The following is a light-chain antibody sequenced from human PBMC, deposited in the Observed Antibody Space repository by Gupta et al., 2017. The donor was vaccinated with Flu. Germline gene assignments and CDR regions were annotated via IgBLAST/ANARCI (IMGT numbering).Light chain of an antibody. J-gene: IGLJ3*02. CDR1: SGSIASNY. CDR3: QSYDSSNQV. V-gene: IGLV6-57*01. CDR2: DDN. Sequence: NFMLTQPHSVSESPGKTVTISCTRSSGSIASNYVQWYQQRPGSSPTTVSYDDNQRPSGVPDRFSGSIDSSSNSASLTISGLKTEDEADYYCQSYDSSNQVFGGGTKLTVL.